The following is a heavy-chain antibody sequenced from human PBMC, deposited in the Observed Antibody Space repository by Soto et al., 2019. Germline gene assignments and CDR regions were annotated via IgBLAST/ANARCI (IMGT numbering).Heavy chain of an antibody. CDR3: ARRLKAAVTRLGNWFDP. CDR1: GGSISSSNW. V-gene: IGHV4-4*02. CDR2: IYHSGST. Sequence: SETLSLTCAVSGGSISSSNWWSWVRQPPGKGLEWIGEIYHSGSTNYNPSLKSRVTISVDTSKNQFSLKLSSVTAADTAVYYCARRLKAAVTRLGNWFDPWGQGTLVTVSS. D-gene: IGHD4-17*01. J-gene: IGHJ5*02.